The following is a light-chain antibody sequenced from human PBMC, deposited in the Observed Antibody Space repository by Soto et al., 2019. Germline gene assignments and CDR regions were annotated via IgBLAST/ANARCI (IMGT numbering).Light chain of an antibody. CDR3: SSYTSSSPLVV. Sequence: QSALTQPASVSGSPGQSITISCTGTSSDVGGYNYVSWYQQHPGKAPKLMIYDVSKRPSGVSNRFSGSKSGNTASLTISGLQAEDEADYYCSSYTSSSPLVVFGGGTKLTVL. CDR2: DVS. CDR1: SSDVGGYNY. J-gene: IGLJ2*01. V-gene: IGLV2-14*01.